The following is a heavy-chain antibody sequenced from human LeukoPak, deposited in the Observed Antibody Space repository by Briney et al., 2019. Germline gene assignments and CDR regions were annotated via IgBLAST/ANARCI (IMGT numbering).Heavy chain of an antibody. J-gene: IGHJ3*02. CDR2: IWYDGSNK. Sequence: GGSLRLSCAASGFTFSSYGMHWVRQAPGKGLEWVAVIWYDGSNKYYADSVKGRFTISRDNSKNTLYLQMNSLRAEDTAVYYCAKGTNPSITMIYSTLERGDAFDIWGQGTMVTVSS. CDR1: GFTFSSYG. CDR3: AKGTNPSITMIYSTLERGDAFDI. V-gene: IGHV3-33*06. D-gene: IGHD3-22*01.